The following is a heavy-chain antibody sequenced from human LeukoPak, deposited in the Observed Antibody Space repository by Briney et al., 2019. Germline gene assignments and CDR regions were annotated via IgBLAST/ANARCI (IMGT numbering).Heavy chain of an antibody. CDR1: GFTFSSYW. CDR3: ARDWGSYYTVY. CDR2: IKQDGSEK. D-gene: IGHD3-10*01. V-gene: IGHV3-7*01. J-gene: IGHJ4*02. Sequence: GGSLRLPCAASGFTFSSYWMSWVRQAPGKGLEWVANIKQDGSEKYYVDSVKGRFTISRDNAKNSLYLQMNSLRAEDTAVYYCARDWGSYYTVYWGQGTLVTVSS.